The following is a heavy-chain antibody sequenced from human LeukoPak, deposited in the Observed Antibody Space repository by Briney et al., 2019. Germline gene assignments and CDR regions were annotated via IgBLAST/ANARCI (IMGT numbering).Heavy chain of an antibody. CDR1: NDPISSDYF. CDR3: AREREYYYMDV. CDR2: VSHSGDT. Sequence: PSGTLSLTCTVSNDPISSDYFWAWIRQAPGKGLDYLGSVSHSGDTFYNPSLKTRVSISVDTSKNLFSLKLTSVTAADTAIYYCAREREYYYMDVWGKGTTVSVSS. J-gene: IGHJ6*03. V-gene: IGHV4-38-2*02.